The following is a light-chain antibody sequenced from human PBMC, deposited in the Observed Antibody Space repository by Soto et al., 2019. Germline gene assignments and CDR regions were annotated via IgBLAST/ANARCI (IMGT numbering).Light chain of an antibody. V-gene: IGLV2-14*02. CDR1: SSVVGSYNL. CDR2: DVS. J-gene: IGLJ1*01. Sequence: QSVLTQPATVSASPGQSITIPCTGASSVVGSYNLVSWFQQHPGKVPKLLIYDVSDRPSGGSNRFSGSKSGNTASLTISGLQAEDEADYYCSSYTSSSLYVFGTGTKATVL. CDR3: SSYTSSSLYV.